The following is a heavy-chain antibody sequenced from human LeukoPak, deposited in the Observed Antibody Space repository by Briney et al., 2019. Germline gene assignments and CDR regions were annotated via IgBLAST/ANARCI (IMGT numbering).Heavy chain of an antibody. D-gene: IGHD1-26*01. V-gene: IGHV3-7*03. CDR3: ARDKIVGATNFDY. Sequence: PGGSLRLSCAVTGLTFSDYWMTWVRQAPGKGLEWVANINQDGSDTYFVDSVKGRFTISRDNAKNSLYLQMSSLRAEDAAIYYCARDKIVGATNFDYWGQGTLVTVSS. J-gene: IGHJ4*02. CDR1: GLTFSDYW. CDR2: INQDGSDT.